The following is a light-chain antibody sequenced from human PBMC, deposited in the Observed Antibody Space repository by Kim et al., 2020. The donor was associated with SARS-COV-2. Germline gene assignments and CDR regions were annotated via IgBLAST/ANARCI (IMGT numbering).Light chain of an antibody. CDR1: QSVSSN. CDR3: QQYYNWHRT. CDR2: GAS. Sequence: VSPGERATLSCRASQSVSSNLAWYQQKPGQAPRLLIYGASTRATGIPASFSGTGSGTEFTLTISSLQSEDFAIYYCQQYYNWHRTFGQGTKVDIK. V-gene: IGKV3-15*01. J-gene: IGKJ1*01.